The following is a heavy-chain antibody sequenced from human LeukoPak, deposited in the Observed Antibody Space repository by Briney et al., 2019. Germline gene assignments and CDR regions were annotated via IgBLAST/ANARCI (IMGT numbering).Heavy chain of an antibody. Sequence: SVKVSCKASGGTFSSYAISWVRQAPGQVLEWMGGIIPIFGTANYAQKFQGRVTITADESTSTAYMELSSLRSEDTAVYYCASDHCSGGSCYPRYYYGLDVWGKGTTVTVSS. CDR1: GGTFSSYA. J-gene: IGHJ6*04. V-gene: IGHV1-69*13. CDR3: ASDHCSGGSCYPRYYYGLDV. D-gene: IGHD2-15*01. CDR2: IIPIFGTA.